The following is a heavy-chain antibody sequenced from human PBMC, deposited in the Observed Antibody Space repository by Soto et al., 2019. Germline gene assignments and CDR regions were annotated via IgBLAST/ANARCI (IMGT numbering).Heavy chain of an antibody. CDR1: GYTFTSYA. J-gene: IGHJ4*02. Sequence: QVQLVQSGAEVKKPGASVKVSCKASGYTFTSYAMHWVRQAPGQRLEWMGWINAGNGNTKYSQKFQGRVTITRDTSASTAYMELSSLRSEDTAVYYCARVGGYYYGSGSLPLPHYWGQGTLVTVSS. D-gene: IGHD3-10*01. CDR2: INAGNGNT. V-gene: IGHV1-3*01. CDR3: ARVGGYYYGSGSLPLPHY.